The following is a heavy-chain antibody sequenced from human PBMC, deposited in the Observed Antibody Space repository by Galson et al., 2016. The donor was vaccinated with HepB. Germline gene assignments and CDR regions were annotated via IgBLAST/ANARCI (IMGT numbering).Heavy chain of an antibody. CDR1: GFTVSSYY. V-gene: IGHV3-53*01. D-gene: IGHD2-21*02. Sequence: SLRLSCAASGFTVSSYYMSWVRQAPGKGLEWVSVFYSGGSTYYADSVKGRFTISRDNSKNTLYLQMNSLRAEDTAVYYCARDRGAVTVDAFDIWGLGTMVTVSS. CDR3: ARDRGAVTVDAFDI. J-gene: IGHJ3*02. CDR2: FYSGGST.